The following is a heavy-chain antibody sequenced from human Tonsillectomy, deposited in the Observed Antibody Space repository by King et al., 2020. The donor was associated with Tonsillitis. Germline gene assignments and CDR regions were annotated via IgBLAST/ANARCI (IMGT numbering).Heavy chain of an antibody. CDR2: IYDSENT. J-gene: IGHJ5*02. D-gene: IGHD2-15*01. Sequence: QLQESGPGLVKPSQTLSLTCTVSGGSISGNDHYWSWIRQHPGKGLEWIGYIYDSENTYYNPSLKSRLRLSLDTSKNQFSLKPSSVTAADTAVYYCGRYEGGVFDPWGQGTRVTVSS. CDR3: GRYEGGVFDP. CDR1: GGSISGNDHY. V-gene: IGHV4-31*03.